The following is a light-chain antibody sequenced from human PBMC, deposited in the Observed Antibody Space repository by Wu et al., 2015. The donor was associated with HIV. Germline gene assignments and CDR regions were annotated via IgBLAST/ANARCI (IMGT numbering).Light chain of an antibody. J-gene: IGKJ5*01. Sequence: EIVMTQSPATLSVSPGERATLSCRVSQSVSSNLAWYQQKPGQAPRLLIYGASNRATGIPDRFSGSGSGTDFTLTISRLEPEDFAVYYCQQYGTSSITFGQGTRLEIK. V-gene: IGKV3D-15*01. CDR1: QSVSSN. CDR3: QQYGTSSIT. CDR2: GAS.